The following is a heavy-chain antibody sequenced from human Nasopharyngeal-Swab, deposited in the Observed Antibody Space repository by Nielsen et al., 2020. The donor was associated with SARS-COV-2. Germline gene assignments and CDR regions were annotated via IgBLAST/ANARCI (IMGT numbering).Heavy chain of an antibody. CDR1: GYTFTGYY. V-gene: IGHV1-2*04. D-gene: IGHD2-2*01. CDR3: ARASIVVVPAAMFDYFDY. J-gene: IGHJ4*02. CDR2: INPNSGGT. Sequence: ASVKVSCKASGYTFTGYYMHWVRQAPGQGLEWMGWINPNSGGTNYAQKFQGWVTMTRDTSISTAYMELRSLRSDDTAVYYCARASIVVVPAAMFDYFDYWGQGTLVTVSS.